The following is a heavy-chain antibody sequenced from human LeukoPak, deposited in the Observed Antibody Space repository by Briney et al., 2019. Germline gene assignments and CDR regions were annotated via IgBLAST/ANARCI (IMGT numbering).Heavy chain of an antibody. CDR3: ARAYPGPNMDV. D-gene: IGHD7-27*01. J-gene: IGHJ6*03. V-gene: IGHV3-48*03. Sequence: GGSLRLSCAGSGFSFSSYEMNWVRQAPGKGLEWISYISGSGTVTHYADSVEGRFIISRDNGRNSLYLQMNSLSGEDTAVYYCARAYPGPNMDVWGKGTTVTISS. CDR2: ISGSGTVT. CDR1: GFSFSSYE.